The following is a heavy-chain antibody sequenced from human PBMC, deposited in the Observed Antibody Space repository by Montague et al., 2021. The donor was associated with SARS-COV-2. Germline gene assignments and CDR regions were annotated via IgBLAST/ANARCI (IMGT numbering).Heavy chain of an antibody. Sequence: SETLSLTCTVSGGSISSSSYYWGWLRQPPGQGLEWIGSIYYSGSTYYNPSLKSRVTISVDTSKNQFSLKLSSVTAADTAVYSCARVGRQQLVRLSGMDVWGQGTTVTVSS. CDR2: IYYSGST. CDR1: GGSISSSSYY. D-gene: IGHD6-13*01. V-gene: IGHV4-39*07. CDR3: ARVGRQQLVRLSGMDV. J-gene: IGHJ6*02.